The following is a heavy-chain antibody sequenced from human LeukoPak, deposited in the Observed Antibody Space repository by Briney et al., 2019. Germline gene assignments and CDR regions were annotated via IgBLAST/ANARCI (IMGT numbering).Heavy chain of an antibody. J-gene: IGHJ4*01. V-gene: IGHV4-38-2*01. Sequence: PSETLSLTCAVSGYSISSGYYWVWIRQPPGKGLEWIGSIYYSYSVPAEYNPSLKSRVTISVDTAKNHFSLNLRSVTAADTAIYYCARGVGKWGHGILVTVSS. CDR1: GYSISSGYY. CDR3: ARGVGK. CDR2: IYYSYSVPA.